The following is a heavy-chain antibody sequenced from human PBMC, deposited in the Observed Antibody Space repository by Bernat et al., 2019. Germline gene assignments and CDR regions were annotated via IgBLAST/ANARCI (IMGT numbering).Heavy chain of an antibody. CDR3: ARTVRGRSCSPTSCYDY. CDR1: GFTVSNNY. V-gene: IGHV3-66*01. Sequence: EVQLVESGGGLVQPGGSLRLSCAVSGFTVSNNYMSWVGQAPGKGLEWVSVIYSGGGTHYIDSVKGRFTISRDSSKNTVYLQMNSLRAEDTAVYYCARTVRGRSCSPTSCYDYWGQGTLVTVSS. J-gene: IGHJ4*02. CDR2: IYSGGGT. D-gene: IGHD2-2*01.